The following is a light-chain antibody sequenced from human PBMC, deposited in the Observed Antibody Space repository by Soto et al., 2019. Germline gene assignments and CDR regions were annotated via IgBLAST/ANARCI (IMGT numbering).Light chain of an antibody. CDR1: SSDVGSYTL. CDR3: CSYAGSSTYV. Sequence: QSALTQPASVSGSPGESITISCTGTSSDVGSYTLVSWYQQHPGKAPKLMIYEVSKRPSGVSNRFSGSKSGNTASLTISGLQGEVEADYYCCSYAGSSTYVFGTGTKVTVL. CDR2: EVS. V-gene: IGLV2-23*02. J-gene: IGLJ1*01.